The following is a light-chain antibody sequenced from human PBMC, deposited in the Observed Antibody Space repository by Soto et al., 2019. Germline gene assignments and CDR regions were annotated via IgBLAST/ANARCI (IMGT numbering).Light chain of an antibody. CDR2: GES. CDR3: QQYGVSPH. J-gene: IGKJ4*01. CDR1: QSISSNF. Sequence: IVMTQSPATLSVAPGGRVTFSCRASQSISSNFLAWYQHKPGQAPGLLIYGESSRDTGIPDRFSGSASGAVLSITSSRLEREDFAVDSWQQYGVSPHFGGGTKMDIK. V-gene: IGKV3-20*01.